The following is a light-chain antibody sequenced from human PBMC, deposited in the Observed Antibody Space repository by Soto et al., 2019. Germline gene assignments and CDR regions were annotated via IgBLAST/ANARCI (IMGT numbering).Light chain of an antibody. CDR3: QQYGSSPFT. CDR1: QSVSSNN. Sequence: EIVLTQSPGTLSLSPGERATLSCRASQSVSSNNLAWYQQRPGQAPRVVISGASTRATGIPERFSGSGSGTDFTLTISRLEPEYFAVYYCQQYGSSPFTFGPGTKVDIK. V-gene: IGKV3-20*01. CDR2: GAS. J-gene: IGKJ3*01.